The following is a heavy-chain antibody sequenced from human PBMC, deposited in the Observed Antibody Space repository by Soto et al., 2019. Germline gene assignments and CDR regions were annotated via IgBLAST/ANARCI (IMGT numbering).Heavy chain of an antibody. CDR2: IIGDGNEI. D-gene: IGHD3-16*01. Sequence: EVQLAESGGGLVQPGGSLRLSCAASGFTFSSHWMHWVRQAPGKGLVWVSRIIGDGNEITYADSVKGRFTISRDNAKNTVILQMNSLRAEVRAVYYCVRGHVRGHGRHFDYWGQGTLVTVSS. V-gene: IGHV3-74*01. J-gene: IGHJ4*02. CDR3: VRGHVRGHGRHFDY. CDR1: GFTFSSHW.